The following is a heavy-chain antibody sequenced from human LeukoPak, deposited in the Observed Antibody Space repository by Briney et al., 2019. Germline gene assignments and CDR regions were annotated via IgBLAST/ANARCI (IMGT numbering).Heavy chain of an antibody. CDR3: AREMGYYDSSGFPLGNYYYMDV. V-gene: IGHV4-59*01. D-gene: IGHD3-22*01. CDR1: GGSISSYY. CDR2: IYYSGST. J-gene: IGHJ6*03. Sequence: ESSETLSLTCTVSGGSISSYYWSWIRQPPGKGLEWIGYIYYSGSTNYKPSLKSRVTISVDTSKNQFSLKLSSVTAADTAVYYCAREMGYYDSSGFPLGNYYYMDVWGKGTTVTISS.